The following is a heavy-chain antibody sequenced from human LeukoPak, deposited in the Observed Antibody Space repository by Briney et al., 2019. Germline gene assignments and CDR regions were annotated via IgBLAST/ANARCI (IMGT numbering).Heavy chain of an antibody. CDR1: VFSFGTYA. J-gene: IGHJ4*02. CDR2: VSGSGGNT. CDR3: TKGGVVSAFGY. Sequence: GGSLRLSCAASVFSFGTYAMSWVRQAPGKGLECVSTVSGSGGNTYYTDSVKGRFTISRDNSKNTLFLQMSTLGAEDTALSYCTKGGVVSAFGYWGQGVLVIVSS. D-gene: IGHD3-22*01. V-gene: IGHV3-23*01.